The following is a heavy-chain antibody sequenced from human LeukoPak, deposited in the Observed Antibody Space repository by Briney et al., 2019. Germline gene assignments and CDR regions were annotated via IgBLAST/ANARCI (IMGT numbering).Heavy chain of an antibody. CDR3: AKEEHSRGLPYYFDY. Sequence: PGRSLRLSCAAAGFTFSNFGMSWVRQAPGKGLEWVSAISGSGGSTYYADSVKGRFTISRDNSKNTLYLQMNSLRAEDTAVYYCAKEEHSRGLPYYFDYWGQGTLVTVSS. J-gene: IGHJ4*02. V-gene: IGHV3-23*01. CDR2: ISGSGGST. CDR1: GFTFSNFG. D-gene: IGHD3-22*01.